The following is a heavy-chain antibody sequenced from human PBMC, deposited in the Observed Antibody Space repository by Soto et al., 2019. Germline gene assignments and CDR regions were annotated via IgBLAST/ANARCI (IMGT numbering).Heavy chain of an antibody. CDR2: ISYDGINK. V-gene: IGHV3-30*03. J-gene: IGHJ2*01. D-gene: IGHD1-26*01. CDR1: GFTFNTYG. Sequence: QVQLVESGGGVVQPGRSLGLSCAASGFTFNTYGMHWVRQAPGKGLEWVAAISYDGINKYYVDSVKGRFTISRDNYKNTLYVQMNSLRVEDTALDYCARSPQATRGIHWYFDLWGRGILVTVSS. CDR3: ARSPQATRGIHWYFDL.